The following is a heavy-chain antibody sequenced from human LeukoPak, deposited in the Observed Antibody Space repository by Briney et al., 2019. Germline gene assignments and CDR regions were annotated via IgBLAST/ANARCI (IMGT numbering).Heavy chain of an antibody. J-gene: IGHJ4*02. CDR3: AKQGPARIPIVVVTAMAH. D-gene: IGHD2-21*02. Sequence: GGSLRLSCAASGFTFSSYAMSWVRQAPGKGLEWVSAISGSGGSTYYADSVKGRFTISRDNSKNTLYLQMNSLRAEDTAVYYCAKQGPARIPIVVVTAMAHWGQGTLVTVSS. CDR1: GFTFSSYA. CDR2: ISGSGGST. V-gene: IGHV3-23*01.